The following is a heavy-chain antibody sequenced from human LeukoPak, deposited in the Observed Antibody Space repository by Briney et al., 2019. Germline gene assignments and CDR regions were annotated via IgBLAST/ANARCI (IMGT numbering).Heavy chain of an antibody. CDR3: TTDLMIVVAGSY. V-gene: IGHV3-7*01. CDR2: INQDGNER. J-gene: IGHJ4*02. Sequence: GGSLRLSCAASGFTFSRYWMTWVRQAPGKGLEWVANINQDGNERYYMDSVKGRFTISRDNAKNSLSLQMNSLRAEDTAVYYCTTDLMIVVAGSYWGQGTLVTVSS. CDR1: GFTFSRYW. D-gene: IGHD3-22*01.